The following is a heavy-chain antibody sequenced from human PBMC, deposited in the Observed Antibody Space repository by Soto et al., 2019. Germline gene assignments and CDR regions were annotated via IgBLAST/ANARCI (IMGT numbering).Heavy chain of an antibody. CDR3: AKRSGSWYFFDP. D-gene: IGHD6-13*01. J-gene: IGHJ5*02. V-gene: IGHV3-23*01. CDR1: GFVFGSYP. Sequence: EVQLLESGGGLVQPGGSLRLSCTTSGFVFGSYPMAWVRQAPGKGLEWVSSISATGDNTYYADSVKGRCTISRDNSKQTVFLQMNGLGAEDTGIYYCAKRSGSWYFFDPWGQGTLVAVSS. CDR2: ISATGDNT.